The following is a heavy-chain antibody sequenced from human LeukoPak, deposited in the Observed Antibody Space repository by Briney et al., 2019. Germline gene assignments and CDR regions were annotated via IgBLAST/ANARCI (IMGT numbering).Heavy chain of an antibody. Sequence: GGSLRLSCAASGFTLTNYWMTWARQAPGKGVEWVANIKQDGSVKYYVDSVKGRFTISRDNAKNSLYLQMNSLRAEDTAVYNCARIGYSSSSLDFWGRGTLVAVSS. J-gene: IGHJ4*02. D-gene: IGHD6-6*01. CDR3: ARIGYSSSSLDF. CDR2: IKQDGSVK. V-gene: IGHV3-7*03. CDR1: GFTLTNYW.